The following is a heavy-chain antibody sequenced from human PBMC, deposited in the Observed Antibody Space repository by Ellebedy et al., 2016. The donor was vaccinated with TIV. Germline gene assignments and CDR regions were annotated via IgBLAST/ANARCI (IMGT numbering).Heavy chain of an antibody. Sequence: MPSETLSLTCNVSGDSMSNYWWSWIRQPPGKPLEWIGYIYYSGSTNYDPSLKSRVTISLATSNNQFSLRLTSVTAADTAVYYCARLRHYGGDSVWFFDLWGRGTLVTVSS. J-gene: IGHJ2*01. CDR3: ARLRHYGGDSVWFFDL. D-gene: IGHD4-23*01. CDR1: GDSMSNYW. V-gene: IGHV4-59*08. CDR2: IYYSGST.